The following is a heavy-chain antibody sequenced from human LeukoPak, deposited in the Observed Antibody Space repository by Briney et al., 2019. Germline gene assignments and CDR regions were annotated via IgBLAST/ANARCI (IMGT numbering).Heavy chain of an antibody. Sequence: ASVKVSCKASGYTFTSYDINWVRQATGQGLEWMGWMNPNSGNTGYAQKFQGRVTMTRNTSISTAYMELSSLRSEDTAVYYCARGTSTVVTPNYYYYYCMDVWGKGTTVTVSS. CDR2: MNPNSGNT. J-gene: IGHJ6*03. D-gene: IGHD4-23*01. CDR3: ARGTSTVVTPNYYYYYCMDV. CDR1: GYTFTSYD. V-gene: IGHV1-8*01.